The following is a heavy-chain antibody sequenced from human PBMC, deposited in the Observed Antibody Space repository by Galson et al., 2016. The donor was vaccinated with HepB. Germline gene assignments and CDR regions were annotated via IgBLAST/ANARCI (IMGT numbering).Heavy chain of an antibody. V-gene: IGHV3-30*18. Sequence: SLRLSCAASGFTFSGYGMHWVRQAPGRGLEWVAADSMDGRRKFYADSVKGRFTISRDNSNNILFRQMSSLRVDDTAVYFCAKRHEYCPPVGCSVDYWGQGTLVSVSS. J-gene: IGHJ4*02. D-gene: IGHD2/OR15-2a*01. CDR2: DSMDGRRK. CDR1: GFTFSGYG. CDR3: AKRHEYCPPVGCSVDY.